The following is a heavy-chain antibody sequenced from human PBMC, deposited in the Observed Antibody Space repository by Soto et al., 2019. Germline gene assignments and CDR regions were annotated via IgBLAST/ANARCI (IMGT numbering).Heavy chain of an antibody. Sequence: WASVKVSCKASGGTFSSYAISWVRQAPGQGLEWMGGIIPIFGTANYAQKFQGRVTITADKSTSTAYMELSSLRSEDTAVYYCARVGAVLGAFDIWGQGTMVTVSS. CDR1: GGTFSSYA. D-gene: IGHD3-16*01. CDR3: ARVGAVLGAFDI. CDR2: IIPIFGTA. J-gene: IGHJ3*02. V-gene: IGHV1-69*06.